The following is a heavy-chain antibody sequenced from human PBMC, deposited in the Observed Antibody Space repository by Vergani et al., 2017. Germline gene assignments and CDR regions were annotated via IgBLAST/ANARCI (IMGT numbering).Heavy chain of an antibody. Sequence: QVQLQESGPGLVKPSQTLSLTCSVSGDSISSGVYYWNWIRQHPGKGLECIGYIYSTGSTHHNPSLRRRINMSVDTSKNQFSLKLNSVTAADTAMYYCARVGGYDEGDALRIGYFDSWGPGILVTVSS. J-gene: IGHJ4*02. V-gene: IGHV4-31*03. D-gene: IGHD3-22*01. CDR3: ARVGGYDEGDALRIGYFDS. CDR2: IYSTGST. CDR1: GDSISSGVYY.